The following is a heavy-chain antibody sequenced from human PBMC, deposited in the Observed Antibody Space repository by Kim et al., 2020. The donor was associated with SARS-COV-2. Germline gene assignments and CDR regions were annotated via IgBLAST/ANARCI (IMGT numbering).Heavy chain of an antibody. J-gene: IGHJ4*02. D-gene: IGHD2-2*01. CDR3: ARVGVVVPAAAYFDY. Sequence: PTLKSRVTIAVDTSKNQFSLKLSSVTAADTAVYYCARVGVVVPAAAYFDYWGQGTLVTVSS. V-gene: IGHV4-30-2*05.